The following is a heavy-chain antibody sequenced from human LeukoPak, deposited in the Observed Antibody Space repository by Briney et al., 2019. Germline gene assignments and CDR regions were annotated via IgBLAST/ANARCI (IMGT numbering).Heavy chain of an antibody. D-gene: IGHD5-18*01. CDR3: ARAQRGAQLWLPS. Sequence: SETLSLTCTVSGGSISSYYWSWIRQPPGKGLEWIGYIYYSGSTNYNPSLKSRVTISVDTSKNQFSLKLSSVTAADTAVYYCARAQRGAQLWLPSWGQGTLVTVSS. V-gene: IGHV4-59*01. J-gene: IGHJ4*02. CDR1: GGSISSYY. CDR2: IYYSGST.